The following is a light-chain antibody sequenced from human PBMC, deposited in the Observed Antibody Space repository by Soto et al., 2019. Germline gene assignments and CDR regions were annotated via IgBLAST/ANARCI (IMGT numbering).Light chain of an antibody. V-gene: IGLV1-44*01. Sequence: QSVLAQPPSASATPGQRVTISCSGGSSNIGTNTVHWYQQLPGTAPKLLIYSNNQRTSGVPDRFSGSKSGTSASLAISGLQSEDEADYYCAAWDDSLNAYVFAPGTKLTVL. J-gene: IGLJ1*01. CDR3: AAWDDSLNAYV. CDR1: SSNIGTNT. CDR2: SNN.